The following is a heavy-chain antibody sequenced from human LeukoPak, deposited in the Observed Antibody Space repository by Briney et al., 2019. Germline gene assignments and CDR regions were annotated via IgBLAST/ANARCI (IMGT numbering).Heavy chain of an antibody. CDR2: IYYSGST. D-gene: IGHD6-6*01. J-gene: IGHJ4*02. Sequence: PSETLSLTCTVSGGSISSSSYYWGWIRQPPGKGLEWIGSIYYSGSTYYNPSLKSRVTISVDTSKNQFSLKLSSVTAADTAVYYCARRIAARAPDFDYWGQGTLVTVSS. CDR1: GGSISSSSYY. CDR3: ARRIAARAPDFDY. V-gene: IGHV4-39*01.